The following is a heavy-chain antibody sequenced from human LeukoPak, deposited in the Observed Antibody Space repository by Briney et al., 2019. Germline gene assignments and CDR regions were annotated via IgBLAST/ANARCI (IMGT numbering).Heavy chain of an antibody. J-gene: IGHJ4*02. CDR2: INPNNGGT. Sequence: GASVKVSFKASGYTFTDYYTHWVRQAPGQGLEWMGWINPNNGGTNYAQKFQGRVTMTRDTSISTAYMELSRLRSDDTAVYYCARVGGGYNYHFDYWGQGTLVTVSS. CDR3: ARVGGGYNYHFDY. D-gene: IGHD5-24*01. V-gene: IGHV1-2*02. CDR1: GYTFTDYY.